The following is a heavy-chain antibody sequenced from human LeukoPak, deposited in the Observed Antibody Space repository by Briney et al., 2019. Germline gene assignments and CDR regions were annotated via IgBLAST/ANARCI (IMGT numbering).Heavy chain of an antibody. V-gene: IGHV1-69*04. CDR2: IIPILGIA. D-gene: IGHD1-26*01. J-gene: IGHJ4*02. Sequence: ASVKVSCKACGGTFSSYAIRWVRQAPGQGLEWMGRIIPILGIANYAQKFQGRVTITADKSTSTAYMELSSLRSEDTAVYYCARVDEGVGATIPLYDYWGQGTLVTVSS. CDR3: ARVDEGVGATIPLYDY. CDR1: GGTFSSYA.